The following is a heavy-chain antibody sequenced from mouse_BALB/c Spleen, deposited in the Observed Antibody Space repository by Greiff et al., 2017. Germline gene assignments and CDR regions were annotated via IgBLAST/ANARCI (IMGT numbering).Heavy chain of an antibody. CDR2: ISSGGGST. CDR3: ARHDYDNFDY. CDR1: GFAFSSYD. J-gene: IGHJ2*01. D-gene: IGHD2-4*01. V-gene: IGHV5-12-1*01. Sequence: EVQLVESGGGLVKPGGSLKLSCAASGFAFSSYDMSWVRQTPEKRLEWVAYISSGGGSTYYPDTVKGRFTISRDNAKNTLYLQMSSLKSEDTAMYYCARHDYDNFDYWGQGTTLTVSS.